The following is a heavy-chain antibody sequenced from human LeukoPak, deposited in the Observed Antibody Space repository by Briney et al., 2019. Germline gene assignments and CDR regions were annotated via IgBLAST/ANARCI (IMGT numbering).Heavy chain of an antibody. J-gene: IGHJ6*03. CDR1: GGSISNNDYY. V-gene: IGHV4-39*01. Sequence: SETLSLTCTVSGGSISNNDYYWGWIRQTPGKGLEWIGTIYYSGTTYYNPSLESRATISEDTSKNQFSLTLRSVTAADTAVYYCARQISDYYYYYIDVWGKGTTVTVSS. CDR3: ARQISDYYYYYIDV. D-gene: IGHD3-10*01. CDR2: IYYSGTT.